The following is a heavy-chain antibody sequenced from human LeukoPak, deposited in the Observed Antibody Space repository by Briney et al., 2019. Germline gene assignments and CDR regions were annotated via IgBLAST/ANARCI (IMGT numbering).Heavy chain of an antibody. CDR2: IYYSGST. J-gene: IGHJ5*02. CDR1: GGSISSYY. Sequence: SETLSLTCTVSGGSISSYYWSWIRQPPGKGLEWIGYIYYSGSTNYNPSLKSRVTISVDTSKNQFSLKLSSVTAADTAVYYCARRLIGDLDGRRFDPWGQGTLVTASS. V-gene: IGHV4-59*08. D-gene: IGHD7-27*01. CDR3: ARRLIGDLDGRRFDP.